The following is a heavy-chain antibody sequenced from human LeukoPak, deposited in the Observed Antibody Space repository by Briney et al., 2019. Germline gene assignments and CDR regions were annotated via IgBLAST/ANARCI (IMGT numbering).Heavy chain of an antibody. V-gene: IGHV1-46*01. CDR1: GYTFTVYY. Sequence: ASVKVSCKGSGYTFTVYYMHWLRQAPGQALEWVGIINPSGGSTTYAQNFQGRVTLTRDTSTSTVYMELISLRSEDTAVYYCARGGSCNSASGGDCSHLLIAWGQGTLVTVSS. CDR3: ARGGSCNSASGGDCSHLLIA. D-gene: IGHD2-21*02. CDR2: INPSGGST. J-gene: IGHJ5*02.